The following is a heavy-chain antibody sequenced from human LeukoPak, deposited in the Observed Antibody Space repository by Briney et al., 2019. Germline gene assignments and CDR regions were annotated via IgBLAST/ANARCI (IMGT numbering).Heavy chain of an antibody. J-gene: IGHJ4*02. D-gene: IGHD6-13*01. CDR1: GFTFSSYA. V-gene: IGHV3-30*04. Sequence: AGGSLRLSCAASGFTFSSYAMHWVCQAPGKGLEWVAVISYDGSNKYYADSVKGRFTISRDNSKNTLYLQMNSLRAEDTAVYYCARDGYETSDYWGQGTLVTVSS. CDR3: ARDGYETSDY. CDR2: ISYDGSNK.